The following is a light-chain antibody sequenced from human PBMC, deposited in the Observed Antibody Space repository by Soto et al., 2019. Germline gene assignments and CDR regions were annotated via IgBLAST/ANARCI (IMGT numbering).Light chain of an antibody. J-gene: IGKJ2*01. Sequence: DIVMTQSPDSLAVSLGERATINCKSSQSVLYSSNNKNYLAWYQQRPEQPPKLLIYWAPTRESGVPDRFSGSGSGTDFTLTITSLQAEDVAVYYCQQYESTPPTFGQGTKLEIK. CDR1: QSVLYSSNNKNY. CDR3: QQYESTPPT. V-gene: IGKV4-1*01. CDR2: WAP.